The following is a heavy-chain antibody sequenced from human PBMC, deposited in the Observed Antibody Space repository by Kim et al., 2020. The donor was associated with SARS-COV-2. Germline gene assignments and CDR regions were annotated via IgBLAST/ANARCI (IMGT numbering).Heavy chain of an antibody. D-gene: IGHD5-12*01. V-gene: IGHV3-53*04. Sequence: GGSLRLSCEASGVTVSSDYMTWVRQAPGKGLEWVSGIYPGGSRYYTDSVKGRFTISRQNSRNMVFLQMNNMRPDDTAVYYCARGRAATMSDFWGQGTLV. CDR1: GVTVSSDY. CDR2: IYPGGSR. CDR3: ARGRAATMSDF. J-gene: IGHJ4*02.